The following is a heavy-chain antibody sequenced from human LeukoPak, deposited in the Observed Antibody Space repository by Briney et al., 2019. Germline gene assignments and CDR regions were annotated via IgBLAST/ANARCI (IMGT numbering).Heavy chain of an antibody. CDR1: GGSISSGDYY. V-gene: IGHV4-61*08. Sequence: SQTLSLTCTVSGGSISSGDYYWSWIRQPPGKGLEWIGYIYYKGSTNYNPSLKSRATISVDPSRNQFSLKLTSVTAADTAVYYCARGDLAIVATIPVDWGQGTLVTVSS. D-gene: IGHD5-12*01. J-gene: IGHJ4*02. CDR2: IYYKGST. CDR3: ARGDLAIVATIPVD.